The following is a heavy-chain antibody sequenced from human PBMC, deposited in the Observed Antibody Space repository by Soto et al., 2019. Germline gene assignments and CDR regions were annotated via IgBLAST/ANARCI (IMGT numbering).Heavy chain of an antibody. Sequence: QVQLQQWRAGLLKPSETLSLTCAVYGGSFSGYYWSWIRQPPGKGLEWIGEINHSGSTNYNPSLKSRVTISVDTSKNQFSLKLSSVTAADTAVYYCARRRGGYCSGGSCPFDYWGQGTLVTVSS. V-gene: IGHV4-34*01. CDR3: ARRRGGYCSGGSCPFDY. CDR2: INHSGST. J-gene: IGHJ4*02. D-gene: IGHD2-15*01. CDR1: GGSFSGYY.